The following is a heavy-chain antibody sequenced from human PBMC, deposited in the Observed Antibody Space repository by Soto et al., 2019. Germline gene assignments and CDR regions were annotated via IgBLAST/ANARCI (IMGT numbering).Heavy chain of an antibody. Sequence: QGQLVQSGAEVKKPGASVRVSCKASGYTFIGYYIHWVRQAPGQGLEWMGTINPGGGSTNYARQWQGGITMNRDTTTSTVYMERGSLRSEDTAVYYCARGGGGAGTLIFYYFYGLDVWGQGTTVTVSS. CDR1: GYTFIGYY. D-gene: IGHD6-13*01. J-gene: IGHJ6*02. V-gene: IGHV1-46*04. CDR2: INPGGGST. CDR3: ARGGGGAGTLIFYYFYGLDV.